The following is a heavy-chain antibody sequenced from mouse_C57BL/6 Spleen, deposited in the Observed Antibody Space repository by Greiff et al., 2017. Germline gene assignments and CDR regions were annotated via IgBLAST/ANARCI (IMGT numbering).Heavy chain of an antibody. J-gene: IGHJ3*01. CDR3: TAGGLGRPVD. CDR1: GFNIKDDY. Sequence: EVQLVESGAELVRPGASVKLSCTASGFNIKDDYMHWVKQRPEQGLEWIGWIDPENGDTEYASKFQGKATITADTSSNTASLQLSSLTAEDTAVYYCTAGGLGRPVDWGQGTLVTVSA. V-gene: IGHV14-4*01. D-gene: IGHD3-3*01. CDR2: IDPENGDT.